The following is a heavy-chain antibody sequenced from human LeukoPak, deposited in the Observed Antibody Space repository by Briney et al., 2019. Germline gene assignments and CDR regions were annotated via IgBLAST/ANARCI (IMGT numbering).Heavy chain of an antibody. CDR1: GGSISSYY. V-gene: IGHV4-59*01. Sequence: SETLSLTCTVSGGSISSYYWSWIRQPPGKGLEWSGYIYYSGSTNYNPSLKSRVTISVDTSKNQFSLKLSSVTAADTAVYYCARAARAFDYWGQGTLVTVSS. CDR3: ARAARAFDY. D-gene: IGHD6-6*01. CDR2: IYYSGST. J-gene: IGHJ4*02.